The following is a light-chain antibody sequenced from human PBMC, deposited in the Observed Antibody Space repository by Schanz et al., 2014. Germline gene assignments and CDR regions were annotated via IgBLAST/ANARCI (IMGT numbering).Light chain of an antibody. V-gene: IGLV3-21*02. CDR3: QVWDSSTGKV. CDR1: KITSKS. J-gene: IGLJ2*01. CDR2: DDS. Sequence: SYELTQPPSVSVAPGQTASITCGGNKITSKSVHWYQQKPGQAPVVVVYDDSDRPSGIPERFSGSNSGNTATLTISRVEAGDEADYYCQVWDSSTGKVFGGGTKLTVL.